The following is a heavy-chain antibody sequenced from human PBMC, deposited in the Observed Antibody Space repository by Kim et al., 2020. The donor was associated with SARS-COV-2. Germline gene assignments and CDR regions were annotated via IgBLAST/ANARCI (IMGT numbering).Heavy chain of an antibody. J-gene: IGHJ3*02. CDR2: IYYSGST. V-gene: IGHV4-31*03. CDR1: GGSISSGGYY. Sequence: SETLSLNCTVSGGSISSGGYYWSWIRQHPGKGLEWIGYIYYSGSTYYNPSLKSRVTISVDTSKNQFSLKLSSVTAADTAVYYCARARGGTMIVVVIGAFDIWGQGTMVTVSS. D-gene: IGHD3-22*01. CDR3: ARARGGTMIVVVIGAFDI.